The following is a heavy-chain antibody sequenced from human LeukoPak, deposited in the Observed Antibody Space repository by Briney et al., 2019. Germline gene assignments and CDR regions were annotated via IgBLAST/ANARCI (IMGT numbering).Heavy chain of an antibody. D-gene: IGHD2-8*01. CDR3: AKGLGYCSDGVCYYYYYMDV. Sequence: GGSLRLSCAASGFPFSSYWMHWVRQAPGKGLVWVSRINIDGSNTNYADSVKGRFTISRDNAKNTLYLQMNSLRAEDTAVYYCAKGLGYCSDGVCYYYYYMDVWGKGTTVTVSS. CDR2: INIDGSNT. V-gene: IGHV3-74*01. CDR1: GFPFSSYW. J-gene: IGHJ6*03.